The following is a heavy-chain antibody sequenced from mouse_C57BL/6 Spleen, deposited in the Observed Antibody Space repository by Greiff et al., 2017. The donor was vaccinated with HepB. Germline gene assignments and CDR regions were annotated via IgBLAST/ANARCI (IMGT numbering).Heavy chain of an antibody. Sequence: EVQLVESEGGLVQPGSSMKLSCTASGFTFSDYYMAWVRQVPEKGLEWVANINYDGSSTYYLDSLKSRFIISRDNAKNILYLQMSSLKSEDTATYYCARDGDGYYNGFAYWGQGTLVTVSA. CDR2: INYDGSST. CDR1: GFTFSDYY. J-gene: IGHJ3*01. V-gene: IGHV5-16*01. D-gene: IGHD2-3*01. CDR3: ARDGDGYYNGFAY.